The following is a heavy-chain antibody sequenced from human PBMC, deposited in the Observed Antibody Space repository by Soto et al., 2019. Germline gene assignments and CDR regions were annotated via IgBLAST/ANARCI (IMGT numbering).Heavy chain of an antibody. D-gene: IGHD3-3*01. V-gene: IGHV3-53*01. CDR2: IYSGGST. CDR1: GFTVSSNY. J-gene: IGHJ6*02. Sequence: GGSLRLSCAAYGFTVSSNYMSWVRQAPGKGLEWVSVIYSGGSTYYADSVKGRFTISRDNPKNTLYLQMNSLRAEDTAVYYCARDRYYDFWSGSFGMDVWGQGTTVTVSS. CDR3: ARDRYYDFWSGSFGMDV.